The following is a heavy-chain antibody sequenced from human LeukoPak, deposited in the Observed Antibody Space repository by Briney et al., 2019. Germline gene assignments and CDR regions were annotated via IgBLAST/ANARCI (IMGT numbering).Heavy chain of an antibody. CDR1: GGSFSSGGYS. Sequence: PSETLSLTCAVYGGSFSSGGYSWSWIRQPPGKGLEWIGYIYYSGSTYYNPSLKSRVTISVDTSKNQFSLKLSSVTAADTAVYYCARHQYYYGSGSSLADWGQGTLVTVSS. D-gene: IGHD3-10*01. CDR2: IYYSGST. J-gene: IGHJ4*02. V-gene: IGHV4-30-4*07. CDR3: ARHQYYYGSGSSLAD.